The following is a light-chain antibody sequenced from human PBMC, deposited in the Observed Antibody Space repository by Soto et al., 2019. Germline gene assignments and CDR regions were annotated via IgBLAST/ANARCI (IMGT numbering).Light chain of an antibody. CDR2: AAS. J-gene: IGKJ1*01. Sequence: SPIPHSPSSLSASSGDRVTLTCRASQGISSYLAWYQQKPGKAPKLLIYAASTLQSGVPSRFSGSGSGTDFTLTISCLQSEDFATYYCQQYYSYPRTFGQGTKVDI. V-gene: IGKV1-8*01. CDR3: QQYYSYPRT. CDR1: QGISSY.